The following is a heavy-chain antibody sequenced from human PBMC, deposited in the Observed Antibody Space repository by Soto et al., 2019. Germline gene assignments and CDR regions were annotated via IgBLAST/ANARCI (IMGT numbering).Heavy chain of an antibody. D-gene: IGHD3-16*01. Sequence: QVQLVESGGGVVQPGRSLRLSCAASGFTFSNYGMHWVRQAPGKGLEWVAVIWNDGNKKYYADSVKSRFTISRDNSENTLFLQMNSLTAEDTAVYYCVRGGKTAGAFDIWGQGTMVTVSS. CDR2: IWNDGNKK. J-gene: IGHJ3*02. CDR1: GFTFSNYG. CDR3: VRGGKTAGAFDI. V-gene: IGHV3-33*01.